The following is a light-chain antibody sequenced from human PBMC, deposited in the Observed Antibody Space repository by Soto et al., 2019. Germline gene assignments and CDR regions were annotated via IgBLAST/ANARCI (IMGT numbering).Light chain of an antibody. CDR2: EGR. CDR1: SSDVGSHNF. CDR3: CSYAGSIVI. Sequence: QSALTQPASVSGSPGQSITISCTGASSDVGSHNFLSWYQHHPGKAPKLMLYEGRKRPSGVSDRFSGSKSGNTASLTISGLQAEDEADYYCCSYAGSIVIFGGGTKLTVL. V-gene: IGLV2-23*01. J-gene: IGLJ2*01.